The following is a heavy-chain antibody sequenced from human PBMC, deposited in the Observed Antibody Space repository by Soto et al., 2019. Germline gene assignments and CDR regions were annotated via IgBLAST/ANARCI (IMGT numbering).Heavy chain of an antibody. D-gene: IGHD3-10*01. V-gene: IGHV3-30*18. J-gene: IGHJ3*02. CDR3: AKERGGLDAFDI. CDR1: GFTSSSFV. CDR2: ISSDGKNQ. Sequence: QVQLVESGGGVVQPVRSLRLACAASGFTSSSFVIHWVRQAPGKGLEWLAVISSDGKNQYYADSVKGRFTISRDNSKITLYLQVSSLRAEDTAVYFCAKERGGLDAFDIWGQGTMVTVSS.